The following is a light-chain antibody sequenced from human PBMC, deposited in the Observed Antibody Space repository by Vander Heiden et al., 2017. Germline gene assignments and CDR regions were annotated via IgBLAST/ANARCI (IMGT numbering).Light chain of an antibody. J-gene: IGLJ1*01. CDR1: SGINVDAYR. CDR3: MIWHSSAYV. CDR2: YKSDSDK. V-gene: IGLV5-45*03. Sequence: HAVLPPPSSLSPSPGASATLTCALRSGINVDAYRIYWYQQKPGSPPQYLLSYKSDSDKQQGSGVPSRFSGSKDDSANAGIILISGLQSEDEADYYCMIWHSSAYVFGTGTKVTVL.